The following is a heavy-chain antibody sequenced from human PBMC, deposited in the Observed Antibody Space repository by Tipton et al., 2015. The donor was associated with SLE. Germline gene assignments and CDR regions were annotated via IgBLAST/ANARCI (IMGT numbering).Heavy chain of an antibody. Sequence: QLVQSGAEVKKPGASVKVSCKASGFTFTSYYMNWIRQAPGHGLEYMGWINTNTGNPTYAQGFTGRFVFSLDTSVNTASLQISSLEAEDTAVYYCARGDWFDPWGQGTLVTVSS. V-gene: IGHV7-4-1*02. CDR3: ARGDWFDP. CDR1: GFTFTSYY. J-gene: IGHJ5*02. CDR2: INTNTGNP.